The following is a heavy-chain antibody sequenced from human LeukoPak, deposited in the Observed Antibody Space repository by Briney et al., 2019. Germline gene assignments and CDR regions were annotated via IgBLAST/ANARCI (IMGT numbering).Heavy chain of an antibody. D-gene: IGHD2-2*01. CDR2: IFAADSDT. J-gene: IGHJ4*02. CDR1: GYSFTSFW. CDR3: ARSMGTSTSWYSIGPSDY. Sequence: GESLKISCKGSGYSFTSFWIVWVRQMPGKGLEWMGIIFAADSDTRYSPSFQGQVTISADKSINTAYLQWSSLKASDTAMYYCARSMGTSTSWYSIGPSDYWGQGTLVTVSS. V-gene: IGHV5-51*01.